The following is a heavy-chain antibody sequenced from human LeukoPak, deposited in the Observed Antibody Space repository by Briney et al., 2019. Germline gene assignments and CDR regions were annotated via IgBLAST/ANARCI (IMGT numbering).Heavy chain of an antibody. J-gene: IGHJ3*02. Sequence: GGSLRLSCAASGFTFSSYGMHWVRQAPGKGLEWVAVIWYDGSNKYYADSVKGRFTISRDNSKNTLYLQMNSLRAEDTAVYYCARVPDSGSYYAAFDIWGQGTMVTVSS. V-gene: IGHV3-33*01. CDR1: GFTFSSYG. CDR2: IWYDGSNK. CDR3: ARVPDSGSYYAAFDI. D-gene: IGHD1-26*01.